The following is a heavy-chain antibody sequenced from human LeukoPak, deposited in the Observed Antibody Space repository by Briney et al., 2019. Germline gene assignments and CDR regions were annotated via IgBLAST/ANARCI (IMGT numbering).Heavy chain of an antibody. CDR3: ARQADGEWFDP. CDR1: GFTFSSYA. CDR2: ISSSGGST. J-gene: IGHJ5*02. Sequence: GGSLRLSCAASGFTFSSYAMSWVRQAPGKGLEWVSAISSSGGSTYYADSVKGRFTISRDNSKNTLYLQMNSLRAEDTAIYYCARQADGEWFDPWGQGTLVTVSS. V-gene: IGHV3-23*01.